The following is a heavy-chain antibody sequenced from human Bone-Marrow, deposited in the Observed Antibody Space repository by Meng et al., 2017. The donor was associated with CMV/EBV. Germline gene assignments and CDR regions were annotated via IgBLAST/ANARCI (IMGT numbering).Heavy chain of an antibody. CDR3: AGAHEDGSGWDER. Sequence: SETLSLTCTVSGGSISSTNYYWAWIRQSPGKGLEWVGTIYYSAGTYYHPSHQSRVSISRDMSKNQLSLKLSSVTAADTAIYYCAGAHEDGSGWDERWGRGMLVTVSS. CDR2: IYYSAGT. V-gene: IGHV4-39*07. CDR1: GGSISSTNYY. D-gene: IGHD6-19*01. J-gene: IGHJ4*02.